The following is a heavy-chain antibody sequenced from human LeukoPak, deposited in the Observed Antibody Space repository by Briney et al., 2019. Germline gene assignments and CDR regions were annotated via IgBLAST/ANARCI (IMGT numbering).Heavy chain of an antibody. CDR3: ARDHRGIAAHPILQLWFDP. CDR1: GYTFTVYY. D-gene: IGHD6-25*01. CDR2: INPNSGGT. J-gene: IGHJ5*02. V-gene: IGHV1-2*02. Sequence: ASVKVSFTASGYTFTVYYMHWVRQAPGQGLEWMGWINPNSGGTNYAQKFQGRVTLTRDTSISTAYMELSRLRSDDTAVYYCARDHRGIAAHPILQLWFDPWGRGTLVTVSS.